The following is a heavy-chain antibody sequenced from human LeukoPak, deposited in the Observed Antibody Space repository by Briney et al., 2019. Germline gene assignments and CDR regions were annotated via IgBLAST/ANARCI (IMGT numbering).Heavy chain of an antibody. V-gene: IGHV3-23*01. D-gene: IGHD6-6*01. CDR1: GFTFSYYA. J-gene: IGHJ4*02. CDR2: ISGGGT. Sequence: AGGSLRLSCAASGFTFSYYAMSWVRQAPGKGLEWVSVISGGGTYYADSVKGRFTISRDNSKNTLYLQMNSLRAADTAVYYCARDKGTSYLSSFDYWGQGTLVTVSS. CDR3: ARDKGTSYLSSFDY.